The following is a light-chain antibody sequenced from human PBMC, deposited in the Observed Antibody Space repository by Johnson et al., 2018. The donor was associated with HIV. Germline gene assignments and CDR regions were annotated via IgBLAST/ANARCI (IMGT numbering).Light chain of an antibody. CDR2: ENN. CDR1: SSNIGNNY. Sequence: QSVLTQSPSVSAAPGQKVTISCSGSSSNIGNNYVSWYQQLPGTAPKLLIYENNKRPSGIPDRFSGSKSGTSATLGITGLQTGDEADYYCGTWDASLSAGGVFDTGTKVTVL. J-gene: IGLJ1*01. V-gene: IGLV1-51*02. CDR3: GTWDASLSAGGV.